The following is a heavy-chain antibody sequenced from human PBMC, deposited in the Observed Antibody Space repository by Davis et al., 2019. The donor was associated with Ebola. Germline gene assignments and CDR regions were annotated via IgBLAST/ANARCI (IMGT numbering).Heavy chain of an antibody. D-gene: IGHD3-22*01. Sequence: SETLFLTCAVSGDSISSRNWWSWVRQSPGKGLEWIGEIYHSGSTNYNPSLKSRVAISVDKSKNQFSLKLSSVTDADTAVYYCARDYYDSSGFLWYFDLWGRGTLVTVSS. CDR1: GDSISSRNW. CDR2: IYHSGST. V-gene: IGHV4-4*02. CDR3: ARDYYDSSGFLWYFDL. J-gene: IGHJ2*01.